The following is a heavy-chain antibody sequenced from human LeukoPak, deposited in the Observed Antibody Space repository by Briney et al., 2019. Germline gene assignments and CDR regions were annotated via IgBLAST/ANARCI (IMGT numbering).Heavy chain of an antibody. D-gene: IGHD1-26*01. CDR3: ARENSGSYRGFDY. CDR1: GVSMSGFY. Sequence: SETLSLTCSFSGVSMSGFYCTWIRQPPGKGLEWIGHVYYSGGTGYNPSLKSRVTMSVDTSKNQFSLKLSSVTAADTAVYYCARENSGSYRGFDYWGQGTLVTVSS. J-gene: IGHJ4*02. V-gene: IGHV4-59*12. CDR2: VYYSGGT.